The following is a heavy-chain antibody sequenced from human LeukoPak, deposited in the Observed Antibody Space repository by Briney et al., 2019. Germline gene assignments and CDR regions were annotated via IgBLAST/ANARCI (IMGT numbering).Heavy chain of an antibody. J-gene: IGHJ5*02. V-gene: IGHV3-21*04. CDR1: GFTFSSYS. D-gene: IGHD3-22*01. Sequence: GGSLRLSCSASGFTFSSYSMNWVRQAPGKGLEWVSSISSSSSYIYSADSVKGRFTISRDNAKNSLYLQMNSLRAEDTAVYYWARMHYYDSSGLNWFDPWGQGTLVTVSS. CDR2: ISSSSSYI. CDR3: ARMHYYDSSGLNWFDP.